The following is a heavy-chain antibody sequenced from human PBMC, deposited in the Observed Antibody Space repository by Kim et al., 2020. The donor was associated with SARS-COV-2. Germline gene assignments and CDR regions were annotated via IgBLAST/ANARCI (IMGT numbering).Heavy chain of an antibody. J-gene: IGHJ4*02. CDR3: TSRIAVAGYYFDY. D-gene: IGHD6-19*01. Sequence: GGSLRLSCAASGFTFSNAWMSWVRQAPGKGLEWVGRIKSKTDGGTTDYAAPVKGRFTISRDDSKNTLYLQMNSLKTEDTAVYYCTSRIAVAGYYFDYWGQRTLVTVSS. V-gene: IGHV3-15*01. CDR1: GFTFSNAW. CDR2: IKSKTDGGTT.